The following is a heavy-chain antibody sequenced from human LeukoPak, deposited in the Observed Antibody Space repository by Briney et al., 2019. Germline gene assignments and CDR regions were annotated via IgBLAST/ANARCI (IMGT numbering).Heavy chain of an antibody. V-gene: IGHV3-74*01. CDR2: INTDMSST. J-gene: IGHJ3*02. CDR1: GFTFSDYW. CDR3: ARGHYGSGIHQGAFDI. D-gene: IGHD3-10*01. Sequence: GGSLRLSCAASGFTFSDYWMHWVRQAPGKGLVWVSRINTDMSSTIYTDSVKGRFTTSRDNARNTLYLQMNSLRAEDTAVYYCARGHYGSGIHQGAFDIWGQGTIVTVSS.